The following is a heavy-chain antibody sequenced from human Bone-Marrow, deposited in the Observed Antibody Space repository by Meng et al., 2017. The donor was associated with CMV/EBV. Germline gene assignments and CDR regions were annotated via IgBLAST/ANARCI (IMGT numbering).Heavy chain of an antibody. D-gene: IGHD3-3*01. Sequence: GESLKIYWVVSGFDISRTYMSWVRQAPGKGLEWVSVIYSGGGTYYADSLKGRFFISRDNSKNTVFLQMNSLRAEDTAIYYCARARAGSWSGYYMYGMDVWGQGTMVTVSS. J-gene: IGHJ6*02. CDR1: GFDISRTY. CDR2: IYSGGGT. V-gene: IGHV3-53*01. CDR3: ARARAGSWSGYYMYGMDV.